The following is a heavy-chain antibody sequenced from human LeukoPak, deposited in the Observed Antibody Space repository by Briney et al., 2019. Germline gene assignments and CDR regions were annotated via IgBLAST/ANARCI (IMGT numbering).Heavy chain of an antibody. CDR2: INAGNGNT. V-gene: IGHV1-3*01. J-gene: IGHJ5*02. D-gene: IGHD3-3*01. Sequence: GASVKVSCKASGYTFTSYAMHWVRQAPGQRLEWMGWINAGNGNTKYSQKFQGRVTITRDTSASTAYMELSSLRSEDTAVYYCARARLGGNDFWSGLNWFDPWGQGTLVTVSS. CDR3: ARARLGGNDFWSGLNWFDP. CDR1: GYTFTSYA.